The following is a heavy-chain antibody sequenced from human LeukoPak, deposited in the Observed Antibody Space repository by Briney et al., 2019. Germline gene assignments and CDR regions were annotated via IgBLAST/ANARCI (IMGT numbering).Heavy chain of an antibody. V-gene: IGHV3-74*01. Sequence: GGSLRLSCAASGFTFNRFWMHWVRQAPGKGLVWVSRMISDGSSTNYADSVKGRFTISRDNAKNKLYLQMNSLRAEDTALYYCAREDVDITVATSGAFDIWGQGTMVTVSS. CDR1: GFTFNRFW. CDR3: AREDVDITVATSGAFDI. J-gene: IGHJ3*02. CDR2: MISDGSST. D-gene: IGHD6-19*01.